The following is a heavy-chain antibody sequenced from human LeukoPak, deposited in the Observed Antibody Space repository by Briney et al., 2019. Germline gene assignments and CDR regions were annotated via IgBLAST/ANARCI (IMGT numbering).Heavy chain of an antibody. CDR3: AKPRLGKVTMVRGADAFDI. CDR2: ISGSGGST. CDR1: GFTFSSYA. V-gene: IGHV3-23*01. J-gene: IGHJ3*02. Sequence: PGGSLRLSCAASGFTFSSYATSWVRQAPGKGLEWVSAISGSGGSTYYADSVKGRFTISRDNSKNTLYLQMNSLRAEDTAVYYCAKPRLGKVTMVRGADAFDIWGQGTMVTVSS. D-gene: IGHD3-10*01.